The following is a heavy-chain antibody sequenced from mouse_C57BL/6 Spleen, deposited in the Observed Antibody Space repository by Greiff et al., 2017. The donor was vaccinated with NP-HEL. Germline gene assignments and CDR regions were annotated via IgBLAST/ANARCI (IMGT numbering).Heavy chain of an antibody. CDR1: GYTFTSYW. J-gene: IGHJ4*01. CDR3: AREGYGNAMDY. Sequence: QVQLQQPGAELVKPGASVKMSCKASGYTFTSYWITWVKQRPGQGLEWIGDIYPGSGSTNYNEKFKRKATLTVDTSSSTAYMQLSSLTSEDSAVYYCAREGYGNAMDYWGQGTSVTVSS. D-gene: IGHD2-1*01. CDR2: IYPGSGST. V-gene: IGHV1-55*01.